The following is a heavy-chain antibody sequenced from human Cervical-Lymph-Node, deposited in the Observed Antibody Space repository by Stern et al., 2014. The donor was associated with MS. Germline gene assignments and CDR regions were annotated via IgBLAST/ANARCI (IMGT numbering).Heavy chain of an antibody. CDR1: GFTFSDYG. J-gene: IGHJ6*02. Sequence: QVQLVESGGGVVQPGKSLRLSCAASGFTFSDYGMHWVRQAPGKGLERVALATYDGSDQDYADSVKGRFTVSRDNSKNTVLLQMNGLRPEDTAVYFCARDRGLTHYFYGMDVWGQGTTVTVSS. CDR2: ATYDGSDQ. V-gene: IGHV3-30*03. D-gene: IGHD3-10*01. CDR3: ARDRGLTHYFYGMDV.